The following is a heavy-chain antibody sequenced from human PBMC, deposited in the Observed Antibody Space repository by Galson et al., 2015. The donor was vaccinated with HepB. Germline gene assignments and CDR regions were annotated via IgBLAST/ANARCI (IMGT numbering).Heavy chain of an antibody. D-gene: IGHD1-14*01. CDR2: INAGNGNT. CDR3: ARVGLNRPHLDP. CDR1: GYTFTSYA. Sequence: SVKVSCKASGYTFTSYAMHWVRQAPGQRLEWMGWINAGNGNTKYSQKFQGRVTITRDTSASTAYMELSSLRSEDTAVYYCARVGLNRPHLDPWGQGTLVTVSS. J-gene: IGHJ5*02. V-gene: IGHV1-3*01.